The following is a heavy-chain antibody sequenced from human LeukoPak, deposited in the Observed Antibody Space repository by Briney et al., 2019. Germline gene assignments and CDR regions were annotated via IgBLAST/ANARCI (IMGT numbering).Heavy chain of an antibody. J-gene: IGHJ4*02. CDR2: ISRSGGTI. CDR3: AGYKPFWYFDY. D-gene: IGHD2-2*02. V-gene: IGHV3-48*03. CDR1: GFTFSTYE. Sequence: GGSLRLSCAASGFTFSTYEMNWVRQAPGKGLEWVAYISRSGGTIYYADSVKGRFTISRDNAKNSLYLQMNSLRAEDTAVYYCAGYKPFWYFDYWGQGTPDTVSS.